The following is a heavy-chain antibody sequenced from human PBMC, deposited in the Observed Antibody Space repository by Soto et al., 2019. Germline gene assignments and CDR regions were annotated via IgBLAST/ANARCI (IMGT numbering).Heavy chain of an antibody. V-gene: IGHV3-21*01. J-gene: IGHJ4*02. CDR1: GFTFSSYS. Sequence: GGSLRLSCAASGFTFSSYSMDWVRQAPGKGLEWVSSISSSSSYIYYADSVKGRFTISRDNAKNSLYLQMNSLRAEDTAVYYCARDIVVVPAAYGPGSYPKMGVDYWGQGTLVTVSS. CDR2: ISSSSSYI. CDR3: ARDIVVVPAAYGPGSYPKMGVDY. D-gene: IGHD2-2*01.